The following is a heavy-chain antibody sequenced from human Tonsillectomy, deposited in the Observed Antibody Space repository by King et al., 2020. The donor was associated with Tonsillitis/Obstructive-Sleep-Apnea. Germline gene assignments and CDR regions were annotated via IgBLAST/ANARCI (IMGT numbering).Heavy chain of an antibody. CDR3: AREMDEFWSDSQSYYYQQYMDV. D-gene: IGHD3-3*01. J-gene: IGHJ6*03. V-gene: IGHV3-7*01. Sequence: VQLVESGGGLVQPGGSLRLSCAASGFTFNTYWMSWVRQAPGKGLEWVANIKHDGSEKYYVDSVKGRFTISRDNAKNSLYLQMNSLRAEETAVYYCAREMDEFWSDSQSYYYQQYMDVWGKGTTVTVSS. CDR1: GFTFNTYW. CDR2: IKHDGSEK.